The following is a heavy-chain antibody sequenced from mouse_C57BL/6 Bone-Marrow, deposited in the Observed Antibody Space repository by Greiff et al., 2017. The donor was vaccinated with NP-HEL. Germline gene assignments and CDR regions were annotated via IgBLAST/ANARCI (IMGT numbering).Heavy chain of an antibody. D-gene: IGHD1-1*01. CDR2: ILPSIGRT. V-gene: IGHV15-2*01. CDR3: ARRGGSSSWYFDV. CDR1: DSEVFPIAY. Sequence: VQLVESGSELRSPGSSVKLSCKDFDSEVFPIAYMSWVRQKPGHGFEWIGGILPSIGRTIYGEKFEDKATLDADTLSNTAYLELNSLTSEDSAIYYCARRGGSSSWYFDVWGTGTTVTVSS. J-gene: IGHJ1*03.